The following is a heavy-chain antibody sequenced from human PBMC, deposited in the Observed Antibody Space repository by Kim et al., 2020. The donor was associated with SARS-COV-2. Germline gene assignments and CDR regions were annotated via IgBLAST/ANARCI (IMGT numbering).Heavy chain of an antibody. CDR2: IYSGGST. D-gene: IGHD6-19*01. CDR1: GFTVSSNY. V-gene: IGHV3-53*01. Sequence: GGSLRLSCAASGFTVSSNYMSWVRQAPGKGLEWVSVIYSGGSTYYADSVKGRFTISRDNSKNTLYLQMNSLRAEDTAVYYCARDGGSSGWYESRRRDYYYGMDVWGQGTTVTVSS. CDR3: ARDGGSSGWYESRRRDYYYGMDV. J-gene: IGHJ6*02.